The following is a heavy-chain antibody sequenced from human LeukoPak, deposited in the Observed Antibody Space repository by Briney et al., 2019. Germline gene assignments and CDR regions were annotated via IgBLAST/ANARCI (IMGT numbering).Heavy chain of an antibody. Sequence: PGGSPRLSCTGSGFSFSSYQMNWVRQAPGKGLEWVSHISDDDTTIYYADSVKGRLTISRDDAKSSLYLEMKSLRAEDTAIYYCARGHGTSWFPFDSWGQGTLVTVSS. J-gene: IGHJ4*02. CDR1: GFSFSSYQ. D-gene: IGHD6-13*01. V-gene: IGHV3-48*03. CDR3: ARGHGTSWFPFDS. CDR2: ISDDDTTI.